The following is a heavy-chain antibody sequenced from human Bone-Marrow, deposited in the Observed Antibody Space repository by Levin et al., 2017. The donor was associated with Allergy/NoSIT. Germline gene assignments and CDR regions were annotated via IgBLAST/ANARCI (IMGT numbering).Heavy chain of an antibody. CDR1: GTSISSYF. V-gene: IGHV4-59*01. CDR2: SYYGGRT. CDR3: AREGVDDSWNGCEPKKWFDP. Sequence: SETLSLTCSVSGTSISSYFWNWIRQAPGKGLEWIGHSYYGGRTNYNPSLKSRVTMSVDVSKNEVSLKLRSVTAAATAVYYCAREGVDDSWNGCEPKKWFDPWGQGTRVIVSS. J-gene: IGHJ5*02. D-gene: IGHD3-3*01.